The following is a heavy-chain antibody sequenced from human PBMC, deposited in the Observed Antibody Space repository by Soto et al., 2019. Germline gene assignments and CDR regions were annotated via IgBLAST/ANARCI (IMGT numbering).Heavy chain of an antibody. V-gene: IGHV4-39*01. D-gene: IGHD3-3*01. J-gene: IGHJ5*02. CDR2: VYYNGFT. Sequence: PSETLSLTCTVSGGSISSSSYYWAWNRQSPGKGLEWIGSVYYNGFTYYNPSLKSRVTISVDTSKNQFSLKLTSVTAADTAVYYCARMGDFWSGTPELDPCGQGTLVTVSS. CDR3: ARMGDFWSGTPELDP. CDR1: GGSISSSSYY.